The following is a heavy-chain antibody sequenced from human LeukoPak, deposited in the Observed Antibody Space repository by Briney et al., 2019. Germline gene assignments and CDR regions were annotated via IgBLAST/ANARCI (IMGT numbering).Heavy chain of an antibody. CDR3: TTDLDFKLDY. J-gene: IGHJ4*02. CDR2: IKPDRRTT. Sequence: QPGGSLRLSCAVSGFTFSSYSMLWVRQAPGKGLVWVSRIKPDRRTTNYADSVKGRFTISRDNAKNTLYLQMNSLRAEDTAVYFCTTDLDFKLDYWGQGTLVTVAS. D-gene: IGHD3-9*01. CDR1: GFTFSSYS. V-gene: IGHV3-74*01.